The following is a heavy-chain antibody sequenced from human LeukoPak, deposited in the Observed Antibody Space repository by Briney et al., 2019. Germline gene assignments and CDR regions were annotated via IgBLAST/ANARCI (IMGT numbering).Heavy chain of an antibody. CDR3: ARVHHYYDSSGYFDY. V-gene: IGHV1-46*03. CDR2: INPSGGST. Sequence: ASVKVSCKASGYTFTSYYMHWVRQAPGQGLEWMGIINPSGGSTSYAQKFQGRVTMTRDTSTSTVCMELSSLRSEDTAVYYCARVHHYYDSSGYFDYWGQGTLVTVSS. D-gene: IGHD3-22*01. CDR1: GYTFTSYY. J-gene: IGHJ4*02.